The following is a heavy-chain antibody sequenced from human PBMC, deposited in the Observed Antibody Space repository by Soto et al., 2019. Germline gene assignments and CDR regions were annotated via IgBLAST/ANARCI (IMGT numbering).Heavy chain of an antibody. CDR3: ARSGGLDRDFNY. CDR1: GYTFTGYY. D-gene: IGHD2-15*01. V-gene: IGHV1-69*13. CDR2: IIPMFDTP. Sequence: ASVKVSCKASGYTFTGYYMHWVRQAPGQGLEWMGGIIPMFDTPIYAQKFQDRVTITADESTSTAYMQLSSLRSGDTAVYYCARSGGLDRDFNYWGQGSLVTVS. J-gene: IGHJ4*02.